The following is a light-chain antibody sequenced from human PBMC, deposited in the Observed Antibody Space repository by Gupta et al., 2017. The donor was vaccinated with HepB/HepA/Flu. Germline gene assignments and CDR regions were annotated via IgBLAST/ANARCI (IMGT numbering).Light chain of an antibody. Sequence: DIQMTQSPSSLSASVGDRVTITCRASQTITSYLNWYQQKPGKAPKLLIYDASTLQSGVPSRFSGSGSGTDFTLTSSRLQPEDFETYYCQQSYSNTFGQGTKVEIK. CDR3: QQSYSNT. J-gene: IGKJ2*01. CDR1: QTITSY. V-gene: IGKV1-39*01. CDR2: DAS.